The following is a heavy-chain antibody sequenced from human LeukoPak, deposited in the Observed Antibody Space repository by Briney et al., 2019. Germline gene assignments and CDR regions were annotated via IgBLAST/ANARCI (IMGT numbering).Heavy chain of an antibody. V-gene: IGHV4-39*07. J-gene: IGHJ4*02. CDR2: INHSGST. D-gene: IGHD3-3*01. Sequence: SETLSLTCTVSGGSISSSSYYWGWIHQPPGKGLEWIGEINHSGSTNYNPSLKSRVTISVDTSKNQFSLKLSSVTAADTAVYYCARVRRLFWSGYYNYWGQGTLVTVSS. CDR3: ARVRRLFWSGYYNY. CDR1: GGSISSSSYY.